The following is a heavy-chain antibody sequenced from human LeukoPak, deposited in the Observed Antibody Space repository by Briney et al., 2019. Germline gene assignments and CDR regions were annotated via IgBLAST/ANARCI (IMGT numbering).Heavy chain of an antibody. Sequence: GGSLRLSCAASGFTFSSYSMNWVRQAPGKGLERVSYTSGSSSTIYYADSVKGRFTISRDNAKNSLYLQMNSLRDEDTAVYYCARDHNWGFDYWGQGTLVTVSS. J-gene: IGHJ4*02. CDR1: GFTFSSYS. CDR2: TSGSSSTI. CDR3: ARDHNWGFDY. D-gene: IGHD7-27*01. V-gene: IGHV3-48*02.